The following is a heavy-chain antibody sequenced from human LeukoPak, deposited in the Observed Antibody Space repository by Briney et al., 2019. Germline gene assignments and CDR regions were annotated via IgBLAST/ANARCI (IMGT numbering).Heavy chain of an antibody. J-gene: IGHJ6*03. V-gene: IGHV3-74*01. CDR3: ARDGDYYYMDV. CDR2: INSDGSST. CDR1: GLTFSSYW. Sequence: GGSLRLSCAASGLTFSSYWMHWVRQAPGKGLVWVSRINSDGSSTSYADSVKGRFTISRDNAKNTLYLQMNSLRAEDTAVYYCARDGDYYYMDVWGKGTTVTVSS. D-gene: IGHD3-16*01.